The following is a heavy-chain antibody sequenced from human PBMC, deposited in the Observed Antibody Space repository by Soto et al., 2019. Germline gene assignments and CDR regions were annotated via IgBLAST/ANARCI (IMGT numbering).Heavy chain of an antibody. CDR1: GYNFTTCD. D-gene: IGHD3-3*01. V-gene: IGHV1-8*01. CDR3: ARETKFDFWRKGLDV. CDR2: VDPNSGST. J-gene: IGHJ6*02. Sequence: SVKVSCKASGYNFTTCDIHWVLQVPGQGPEWLGWVDPNSGSTGYAQNLQGRITMTRNTSRNTAHMELNSLQSEDTAVYYCARETKFDFWRKGLDVWGQGTTVTVSS.